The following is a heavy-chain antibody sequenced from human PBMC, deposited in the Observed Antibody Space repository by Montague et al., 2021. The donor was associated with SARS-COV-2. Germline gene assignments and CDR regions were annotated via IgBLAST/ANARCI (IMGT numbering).Heavy chain of an antibody. V-gene: IGHV4-39*01. J-gene: IGHJ4*02. CDR2: IYYSGST. CDR1: GGSISSSSYY. CDR3: ARLVGTMIVVVSTKIRSYFDY. Sequence: SETLSLTCTVSGGSISSSSYYWGWIRQPPGKGLEWIGSIYYSGSTYYXXXLKSRVTISVDTSKNQFSLKLTSVTAADTAVYYCARLVGTMIVVVSTKIRSYFDYWGQGTLVTVSS. D-gene: IGHD3-22*01.